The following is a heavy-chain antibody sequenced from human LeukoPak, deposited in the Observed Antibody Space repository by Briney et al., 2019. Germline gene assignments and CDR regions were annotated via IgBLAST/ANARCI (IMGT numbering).Heavy chain of an antibody. CDR3: ARNWRIVGAVDY. V-gene: IGHV4-59*11. D-gene: IGHD1-26*01. J-gene: IGHJ4*02. CDR1: GGSISSHY. Sequence: SETLSLTCTVSGGSISSHYWSWIRQPPGKGLEWIGYINYSGSTNYNPSLKSRVTISVDTSKNQFSLKLSSVTAADTAVYYCARNWRIVGAVDYWGQGTLVTVSS. CDR2: INYSGST.